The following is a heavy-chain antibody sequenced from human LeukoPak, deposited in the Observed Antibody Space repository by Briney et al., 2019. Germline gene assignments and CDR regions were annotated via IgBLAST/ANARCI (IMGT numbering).Heavy chain of an antibody. D-gene: IGHD2-15*01. V-gene: IGHV3-30*02. CDR3: AKEAVYCSGGSCLYFDY. J-gene: IGHJ4*02. CDR2: IRYDGSNK. CDR1: GFTFSSYG. Sequence: GGSLRLSCAASGFTFSSYGMHWLRQAPGKGLEWVAFIRYDGSNKYYADYVKGRFNISRDNSKNTLYLQMNSLRAEDTAVYYCAKEAVYCSGGSCLYFDYWGQGTLVTVSS.